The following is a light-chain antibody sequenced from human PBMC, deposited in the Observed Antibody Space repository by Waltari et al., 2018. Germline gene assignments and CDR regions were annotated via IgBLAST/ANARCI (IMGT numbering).Light chain of an antibody. CDR3: CSYAASSVSV. V-gene: IGLV2-23*02. CDR1: SSDVGSYNL. J-gene: IGLJ3*02. Sequence: QSALTQPASVSGSPGQSITISCTGTSSDVGSYNLVAWYQQHPGKAPKLLIYEVRKRPCGVSDRFSGFKSGNTASLTILWLHAEDEADYYCCSYAASSVSVFGGGTKLTVL. CDR2: EVR.